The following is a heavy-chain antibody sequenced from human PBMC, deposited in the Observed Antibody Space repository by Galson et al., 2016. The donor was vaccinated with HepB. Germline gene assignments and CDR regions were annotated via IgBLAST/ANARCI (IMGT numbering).Heavy chain of an antibody. D-gene: IGHD6-13*01. CDR2: VKQDGSEK. Sequence: SLRLSCAASGFTFSSYWMSWVRQAPGKGLEWVANVKQDGSEKYYVDSVKGRFTISRDNAKNSLYLQMNSLRAEDTAVYYCARDLLNLAAPDYWGQGTLVTVSS. CDR3: ARDLLNLAAPDY. CDR1: GFTFSSYW. V-gene: IGHV3-7*03. J-gene: IGHJ4*02.